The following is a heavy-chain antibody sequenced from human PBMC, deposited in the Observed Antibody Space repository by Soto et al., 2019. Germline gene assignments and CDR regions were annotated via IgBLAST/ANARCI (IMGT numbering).Heavy chain of an antibody. CDR1: GFTFSSYG. V-gene: IGHV3-33*03. J-gene: IGHJ6*02. CDR3: ARQLAVPYAAYAMDV. Sequence: QVHLVESGGGVVQPGRSLRLSCAASGFTFSSYGMLWVRQAPGKGLEWVAVIWYNGSKKYYGESVTGRFTIFRDNSENTLYLEMSSLRAEDTAVYYSARQLAVPYAAYAMDVWGQGTTVTVSS. CDR2: IWYNGSKK. D-gene: IGHD2-15*01.